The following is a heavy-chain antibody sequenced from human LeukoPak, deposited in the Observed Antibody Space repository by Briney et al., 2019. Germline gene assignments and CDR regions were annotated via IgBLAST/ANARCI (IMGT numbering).Heavy chain of an antibody. CDR3: VKAAHYYDSSGHYYADDAFDI. J-gene: IGHJ3*02. Sequence: GGSLRLSCAASGFTFDNYAMSWVRQAPGKGLEWVSGISTSGGSTYYADSVKGRFTISRDNSKNTLYLQMNSLRAEDTVAYYCVKAAHYYDSSGHYYADDAFDIWGQGTMVTVSS. CDR1: GFTFDNYA. CDR2: ISTSGGST. V-gene: IGHV3-23*01. D-gene: IGHD3-22*01.